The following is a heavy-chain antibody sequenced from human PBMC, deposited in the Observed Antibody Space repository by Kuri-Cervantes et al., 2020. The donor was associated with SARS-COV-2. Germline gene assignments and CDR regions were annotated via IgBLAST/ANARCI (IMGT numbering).Heavy chain of an antibody. CDR1: GYSISSGYY. D-gene: IGHD3-3*01. Sequence: SETLSLTCTVSGYSISSGYYWTWVRQSPGKGLEWIGNIYYSGSTFYNPSLRSRVTMSLDMSKSQFSLKLTSVTAADTAVYYCARDSRSSYQVLLDHYYYYYMDVWDKGTTVTVSS. J-gene: IGHJ6*03. V-gene: IGHV4-38-2*02. CDR3: ARDSRSSYQVLLDHYYYYYMDV. CDR2: IYYSGST.